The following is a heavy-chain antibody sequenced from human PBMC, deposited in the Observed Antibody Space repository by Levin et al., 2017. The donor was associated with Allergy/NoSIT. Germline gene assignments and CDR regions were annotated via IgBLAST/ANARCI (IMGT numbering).Heavy chain of an antibody. J-gene: IGHJ4*02. V-gene: IGHV3-49*04. Sequence: GESLKISCTGSGFTFGDYAMSWVRQAPGKGLEWVSFIRNKAHGGTTEYAASVKGRLTISRDDSNSIAYLQMNSLKTEDTAVYFCARGGPPNYDYNWGSYRDGYFDYWGQGTLVTVSS. D-gene: IGHD3-16*02. CDR3: ARGGPPNYDYNWGSYRDGYFDY. CDR2: IRNKAHGGTT. CDR1: GFTFGDYA.